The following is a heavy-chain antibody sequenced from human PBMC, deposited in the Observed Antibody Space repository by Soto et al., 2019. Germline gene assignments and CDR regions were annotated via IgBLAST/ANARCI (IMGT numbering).Heavy chain of an antibody. CDR3: ARDLSGIITMIRGNWFDP. J-gene: IGHJ5*02. D-gene: IGHD3-22*01. V-gene: IGHV3-21*01. CDR2: ISSSSSYI. CDR1: GFTFSSYS. Sequence: GGSLRLSCAASGFTFSSYSMNWVRQAPGKGLEWVSSISSSSSYIYYADSVKGRFTISRDNAKNSLYLQMNSLRAEDTAVYYCARDLSGIITMIRGNWFDPWGQGTLVTVSS.